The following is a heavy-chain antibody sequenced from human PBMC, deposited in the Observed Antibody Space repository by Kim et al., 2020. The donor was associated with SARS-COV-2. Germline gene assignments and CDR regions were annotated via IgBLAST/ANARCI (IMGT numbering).Heavy chain of an antibody. V-gene: IGHV3-30-3*01. Sequence: GGSLRLSCAASGFTFSSYAMHWVRQAPGKGLEWVAVISYDGSNKYYADSVKGRFTISRDNSKNTLYLQMNSLRAEDTAVYYCARERGLIVVVPAAMGGLDYWGQGTLVTVSS. CDR2: ISYDGSNK. D-gene: IGHD2-2*01. CDR3: ARERGLIVVVPAAMGGLDY. CDR1: GFTFSSYA. J-gene: IGHJ4*02.